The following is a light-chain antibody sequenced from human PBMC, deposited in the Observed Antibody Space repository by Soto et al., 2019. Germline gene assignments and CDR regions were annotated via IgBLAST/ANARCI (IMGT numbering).Light chain of an antibody. CDR1: SSDVGGYNY. Sequence: QSVLTQPASVSGSPGQSITISCTGTSSDVGGYNYVSWYQHHPGKAPKLMIYDVTNRPSGVSNRFSGSKSGNTASLTISGLQAEDEAAYYCSSYTSSSALEVFGTGTKVTVL. J-gene: IGLJ1*01. CDR3: SSYTSSSALEV. CDR2: DVT. V-gene: IGLV2-14*03.